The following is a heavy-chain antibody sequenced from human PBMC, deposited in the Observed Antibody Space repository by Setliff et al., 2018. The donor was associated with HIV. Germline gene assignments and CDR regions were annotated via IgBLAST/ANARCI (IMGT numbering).Heavy chain of an antibody. V-gene: IGHV4-59*01. D-gene: IGHD4-17*01. Sequence: SETLSLTCTVSGGSINNYCCSWIRQPPGKGLAWIGYFCYTGSSNYNRALKSRVTMSLDRSKSQFSLKLPSVTAADTAMYFCTKGRLGQADYWGQGTLVTVSS. CDR3: TKGRLGQADY. CDR1: GGSINNYC. J-gene: IGHJ4*02. CDR2: FCYTGSS.